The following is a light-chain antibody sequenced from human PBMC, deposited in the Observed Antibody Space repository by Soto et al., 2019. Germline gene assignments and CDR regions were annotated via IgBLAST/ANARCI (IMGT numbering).Light chain of an antibody. CDR1: SSDVGGYNY. CDR2: DVS. J-gene: IGLJ2*01. CDR3: SSYTSSSTLV. V-gene: IGLV2-14*03. Sequence: QSALTQPASVSGSPGQSITISCTGTSSDVGGYNYVSWYQQHPGKAPKLIIYDVSNRPSGVSNRFSGSKSGNTASLTISGLQAEDEADYYCSSYTSSSTLVFGEGTKLTVL.